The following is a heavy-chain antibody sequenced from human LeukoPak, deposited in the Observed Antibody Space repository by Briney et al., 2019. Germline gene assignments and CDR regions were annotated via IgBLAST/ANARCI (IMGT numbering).Heavy chain of an antibody. CDR1: GFTVSSNY. CDR3: ARGSSGWYVLDY. V-gene: IGHV3-66*01. CDR2: IYSGGST. J-gene: IGHJ4*02. D-gene: IGHD6-19*01. Sequence: GGALRLSCAASGFTVSSNYMSWVRQAPGKGLEWVSVIYSGGSTYYADSVKGRFTISRDNSKNTLYLQMNSLRAEDTAVYYCARGSSGWYVLDYWGQGTLVTVSS.